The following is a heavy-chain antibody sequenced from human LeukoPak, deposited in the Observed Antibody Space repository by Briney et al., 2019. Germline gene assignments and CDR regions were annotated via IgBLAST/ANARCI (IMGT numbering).Heavy chain of an antibody. Sequence: GGSLRLSCVASGFTFSSYGMSWVRQAPGKGLEWVSYVSTTGYTTSYADSVKGRFTISRDNAKNTLFLQMSSLRAEDTAVYFCAREILAPGKTHDYWGQGTLVTVSS. CDR3: AREILAPGKTHDY. CDR2: VSTTGYTT. V-gene: IGHV3-23*01. J-gene: IGHJ4*02. CDR1: GFTFSSYG.